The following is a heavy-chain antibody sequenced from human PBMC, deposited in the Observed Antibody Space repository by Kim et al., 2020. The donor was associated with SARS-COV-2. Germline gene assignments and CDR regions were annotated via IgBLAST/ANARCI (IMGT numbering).Heavy chain of an antibody. CDR3: TTLWSRRLDF. J-gene: IGHJ4*02. CDR2: IANKRDGGTA. Sequence: GGSLRLSCAASGFTFTNAWMTWVRQAPGKGLERVGQIANKRDGGTADYAAPVKGRFTLSRDDSKNTVYLQMNSLKTEDTAVYYCTTLWSRRLDFWGQGALVTVS. V-gene: IGHV3-15*04. CDR1: GFTFTNAW. D-gene: IGHD2-21*01.